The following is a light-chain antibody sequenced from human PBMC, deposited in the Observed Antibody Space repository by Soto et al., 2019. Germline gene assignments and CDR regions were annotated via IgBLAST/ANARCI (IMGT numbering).Light chain of an antibody. CDR3: SSHAASNIVV. V-gene: IGLV2-8*01. J-gene: IGLJ2*01. CDR1: SSDVGGYSY. Sequence: HSALTQPPSASGSPGQSVTISCTGSSSDVGGYSYVSWYQQHPGKAPKLMIYEVSKRPSGVPDRFSGSKSDNTASLTVSGLQAEDEADYYCSSHAASNIVVFGGGTKLTVL. CDR2: EVS.